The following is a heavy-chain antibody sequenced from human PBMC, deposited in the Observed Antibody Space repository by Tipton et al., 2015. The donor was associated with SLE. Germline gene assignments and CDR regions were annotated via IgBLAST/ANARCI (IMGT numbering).Heavy chain of an antibody. J-gene: IGHJ6*03. CDR2: VLSSGGT. CDR3: ARGYQLPLGPYYYYYMDV. D-gene: IGHD2-2*01. V-gene: IGHV4-61*02. CDR1: GDSISRNSYY. Sequence: TLSLTCTVSGDSISRNSYYWSWIRQPAGKGLEWIGRVLSSGGTYYNPSLGSRVAMSVDTSKNQFSLKLSSVTAADTAVYYCARGYQLPLGPYYYYYMDVWGKGTTVTVSS.